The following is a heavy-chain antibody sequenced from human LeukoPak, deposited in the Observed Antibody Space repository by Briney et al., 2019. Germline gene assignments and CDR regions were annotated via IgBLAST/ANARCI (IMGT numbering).Heavy chain of an antibody. CDR1: GGSISSYY. J-gene: IGHJ5*02. Sequence: SETLSLTCTVSGGSISSYYWSWIRQPAGKGLEWIGRIYTSGSTNYNPSLKSRVTMSVDTSKNQFSLKLSSVTAADTAVYYCARVNYYYGSNNWFDPWGQGTLVTVSS. CDR2: IYTSGST. D-gene: IGHD3-10*01. CDR3: ARVNYYYGSNNWFDP. V-gene: IGHV4-4*07.